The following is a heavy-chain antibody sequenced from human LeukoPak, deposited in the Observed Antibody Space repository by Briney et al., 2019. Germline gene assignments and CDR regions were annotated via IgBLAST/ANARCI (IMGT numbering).Heavy chain of an antibody. J-gene: IGHJ4*02. CDR2: ISTMSSTK. CDR3: ARGKIGYYYGDYDGY. V-gene: IGHV3-48*02. Sequence: SGGSLRLSCAASGFTFSSSSMNWVRQAPGKGLEWVSYISTMSSTKYYADSVKGRFTISRDNAKNSLYLQMNSLRDEDTAVYYCARGKIGYYYGDYDGYWGQGTLVTVSS. CDR1: GFTFSSSS. D-gene: IGHD4-17*01.